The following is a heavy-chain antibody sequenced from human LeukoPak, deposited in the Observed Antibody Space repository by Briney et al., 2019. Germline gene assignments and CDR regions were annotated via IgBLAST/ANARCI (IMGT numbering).Heavy chain of an antibody. D-gene: IGHD6-13*01. Sequence: GGSLRLSCAGSGFIFSGYGMHWVRQAPGKGLEWVAVISYDGINKYNADSVKGRFTISRDNSKNTLYLQMNSLRAEDTAVYYCAKVRYSSSHYYGMDVWGQGTTVTVSS. CDR3: AKVRYSSSHYYGMDV. CDR1: GFIFSGYG. CDR2: ISYDGINK. V-gene: IGHV3-30*18. J-gene: IGHJ6*02.